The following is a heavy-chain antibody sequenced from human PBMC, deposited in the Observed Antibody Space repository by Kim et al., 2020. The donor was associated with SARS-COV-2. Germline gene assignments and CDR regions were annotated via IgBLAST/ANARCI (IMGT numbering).Heavy chain of an antibody. Sequence: GGSLRLSCAASGFTFSSYGMHWVRQAPGKGLEWVAVISYDGSNKYYADSVKGRFTISRDNSKNTLYLQMNSLRAEDTAVYYCAKGGYFDWGQGTLVTVSS. D-gene: IGHD3-9*01. CDR2: ISYDGSNK. V-gene: IGHV3-30*18. CDR1: GFTFSSYG. J-gene: IGHJ4*02. CDR3: AKGGYFD.